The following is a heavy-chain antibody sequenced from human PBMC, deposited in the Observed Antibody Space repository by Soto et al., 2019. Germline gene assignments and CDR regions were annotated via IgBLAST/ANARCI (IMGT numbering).Heavy chain of an antibody. CDR1: TLTFNTYG. CDR3: AREAGCNGYACNVYFDY. CDR2: ISHESIST. V-gene: IGHV3-30*03. Sequence: PGGSLRLSCVASTLTFNTYGMHWVRQAPGKGLEWVAVISHESISTVYRDSVRGRFTISRDNSKNTLYLQMNSLTTEDTALYYCAREAGCNGYACNVYFDYWGQGTLVTVSS. D-gene: IGHD3-22*01. J-gene: IGHJ4*02.